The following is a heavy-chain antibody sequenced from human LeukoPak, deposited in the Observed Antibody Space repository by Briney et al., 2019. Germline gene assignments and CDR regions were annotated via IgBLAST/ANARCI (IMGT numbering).Heavy chain of an antibody. CDR2: MNHNSGDT. J-gene: IGHJ6*02. CDR3: ARVKVMTIFGVVIPLNYGMDV. CDR1: GYTFTSYD. Sequence: GASAKVSCKASGYTFTSYDINWVRQATGQGLEWMGWMNHNSGDTGYAQKFQGRVTMTRNTSISTAYMELSSLRSEDTAVYYCARVKVMTIFGVVIPLNYGMDVWGQGTTVTVSS. V-gene: IGHV1-8*01. D-gene: IGHD3-3*01.